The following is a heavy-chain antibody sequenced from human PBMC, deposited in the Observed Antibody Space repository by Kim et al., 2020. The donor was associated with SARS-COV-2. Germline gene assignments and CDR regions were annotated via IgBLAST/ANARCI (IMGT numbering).Heavy chain of an antibody. J-gene: IGHJ6*02. CDR3: AGIAVAGKGYGMDV. Sequence: GGSLRLSCAASGFTFSSYEMNWVRQAPGKGLEWVSYISSSGSTIYYADSVKGRFTISRDNAKNSLYLQMNSLRAEDTAVYYCAGIAVAGKGYGMDVWGQGTTVTVSS. D-gene: IGHD6-19*01. CDR2: ISSSGSTI. CDR1: GFTFSSYE. V-gene: IGHV3-48*03.